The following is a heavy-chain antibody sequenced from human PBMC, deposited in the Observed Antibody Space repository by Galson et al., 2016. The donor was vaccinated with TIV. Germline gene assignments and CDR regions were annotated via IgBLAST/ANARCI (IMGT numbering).Heavy chain of an antibody. J-gene: IGHJ4*02. CDR1: GFTFSDYY. D-gene: IGHD2-2*02. V-gene: IGHV3-11*01. CDR3: ARDCSSSNCYTDPIYFDF. CDR2: IGSTGRAI. Sequence: SLRLSCAASGFTFSDYYMSWIRQAPGKGLEWISYIGSTGRAIYYADSVKGRFTISRDNAKSSLYLQMSGLRAEDTALYYCARDCSSSNCYTDPIYFDFWGQGTLVTVSS.